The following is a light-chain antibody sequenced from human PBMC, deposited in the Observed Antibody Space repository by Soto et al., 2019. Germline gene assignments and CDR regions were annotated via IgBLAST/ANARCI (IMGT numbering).Light chain of an antibody. CDR1: QSVSSY. V-gene: IGKV3-11*01. CDR3: QQYGSSSSWT. CDR2: DAS. Sequence: EIVLTQSPATLSLSPGERATLSCRASQSVSSYLAWYQQKPGQAPRLLIYDASNRATGIPARFSGSGSGTDFTLTISRLEPDDFAVYYCQQYGSSSSWTFGQGTKVDI. J-gene: IGKJ1*01.